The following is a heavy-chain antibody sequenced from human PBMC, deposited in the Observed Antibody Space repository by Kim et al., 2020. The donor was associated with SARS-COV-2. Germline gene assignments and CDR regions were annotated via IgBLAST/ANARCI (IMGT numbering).Heavy chain of an antibody. CDR1: EFTFSRYS. Sequence: GGPLRLSCAASEFTFSRYSMNWVRQAPGKGLEWVSTISRNSDYIYYAESVEGRFTISRDNAKNSVYLQMNSLRVDDTAMYYCARDLSLGRPGGFDFWGQG. J-gene: IGHJ4*02. D-gene: IGHD3-10*01. CDR3: ARDLSLGRPGGFDF. V-gene: IGHV3-21*01. CDR2: ISRNSDYI.